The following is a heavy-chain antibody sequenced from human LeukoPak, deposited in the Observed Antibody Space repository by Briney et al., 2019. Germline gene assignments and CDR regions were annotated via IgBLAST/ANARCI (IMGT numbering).Heavy chain of an antibody. CDR2: MWYDGTNI. CDR3: AKDFWLAGTFATEDY. CDR1: GFIFSSYN. J-gene: IGHJ4*02. V-gene: IGHV3-30*02. D-gene: IGHD1-7*01. Sequence: GGSLRLSCAASGFIFSSYNMHWVRQAPGKGLEWVAYMWYDGTNIHYADSVKGRFTISRDNSKNTLYLQMSSLRAEDTAVYYCAKDFWLAGTFATEDYWGQGTLVTVSS.